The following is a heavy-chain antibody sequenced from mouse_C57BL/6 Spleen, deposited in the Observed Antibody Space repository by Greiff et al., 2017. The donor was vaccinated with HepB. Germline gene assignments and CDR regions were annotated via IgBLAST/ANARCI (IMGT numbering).Heavy chain of an antibody. CDR1: GYAFSSSW. D-gene: IGHD1-1*01. CDR3: ARWGGSTLDY. CDR2: IYPGDGDT. V-gene: IGHV1-82*01. Sequence: VQLQQSGPELVKPGASVKISCKASGYAFSSSWMNWVKQRPGKGLEWIGRIYPGDGDTNYNGKFKGKATLTADKSSSTAYMQLSSLTSEDSAVYCCARWGGSTLDYWGQGTTLTVSS. J-gene: IGHJ2*01.